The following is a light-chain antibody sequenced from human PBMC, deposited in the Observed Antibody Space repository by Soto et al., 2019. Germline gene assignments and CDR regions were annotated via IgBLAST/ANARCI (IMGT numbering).Light chain of an antibody. V-gene: IGKV3-15*01. CDR3: QQYNKWPPWT. Sequence: EIVMTQSPATLSVSPGERATLSCRASQSVSSNLAWYQQKPGQARRLLIYCASTRATGIPARFSGSGSGTECTLTISSLPSEDFAVYYCQQYNKWPPWTFGQGTKVEIK. CDR2: CAS. J-gene: IGKJ1*01. CDR1: QSVSSN.